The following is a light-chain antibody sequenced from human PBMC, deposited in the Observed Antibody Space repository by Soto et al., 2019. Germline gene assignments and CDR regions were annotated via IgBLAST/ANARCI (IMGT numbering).Light chain of an antibody. V-gene: IGLV2-14*01. CDR2: EVS. CDR3: ASYESSVTYV. Sequence: QSALTQPASVSGSPGQSITISCTGTSSDVGGYNYVSWYQLHPGKAPKLMIYEVSNRPSGVSNRFSGSKSGNTASLTISGLQAEDDADYYCASYESSVTYVFGSGTKLTVL. J-gene: IGLJ1*01. CDR1: SSDVGGYNY.